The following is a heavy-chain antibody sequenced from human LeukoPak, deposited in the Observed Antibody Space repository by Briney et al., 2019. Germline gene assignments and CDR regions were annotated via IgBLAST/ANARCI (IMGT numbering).Heavy chain of an antibody. CDR3: ARGNPYGDFLDY. D-gene: IGHD4-17*01. J-gene: IGHJ4*02. V-gene: IGHV3-7*01. CDR2: IKQDGSEK. Sequence: GGSLRLSCAASGFTFRSYWMRWVRQAPGKGLEWVANIKQDGSEKNYVDSVKGRFTISRDNSKNTLYLQMNSLRAEDTAVYYCARGNPYGDFLDYWGQGTLVTVSS. CDR1: GFTFRSYW.